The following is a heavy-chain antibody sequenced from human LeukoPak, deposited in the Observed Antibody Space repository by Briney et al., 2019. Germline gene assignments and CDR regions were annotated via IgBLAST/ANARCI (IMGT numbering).Heavy chain of an antibody. V-gene: IGHV3-11*01. J-gene: IGHJ4*02. CDR1: GFTFSDYY. CDR2: ISSSGSTI. D-gene: IGHD6-19*01. CDR3: ARNLGSGWYFPFDH. Sequence: PGGSLRLSCAASGFTFSDYYMSWIRQAPGKGLEWVSYISSSGSTIYYADSVKGRFTISRDNAKNSLYLQMNSLRAEDTALYYCARNLGSGWYFPFDHWGQGTLVTVSS.